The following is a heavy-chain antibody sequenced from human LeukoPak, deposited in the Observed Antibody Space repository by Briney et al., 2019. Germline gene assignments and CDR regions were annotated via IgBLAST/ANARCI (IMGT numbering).Heavy chain of an antibody. J-gene: IGHJ4*02. CDR1: GYTFTSYA. V-gene: IGHV1-3*01. Sequence: ASVKVSCKASGYTFTSYAMHWVRQAPGQRLEWMGWINAGNGNTKYSQKFQGRVTITRDTSASTAYMELRSLRFDDTAVYYCARDRDIMVRGVIGYWGQGTLVTVSS. CDR3: ARDRDIMVRGVIGY. D-gene: IGHD3-10*01. CDR2: INAGNGNT.